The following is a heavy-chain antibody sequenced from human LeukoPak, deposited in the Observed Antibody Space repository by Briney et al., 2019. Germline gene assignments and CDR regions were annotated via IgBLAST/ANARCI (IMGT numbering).Heavy chain of an antibody. Sequence: ASVKVSCKASGYTFTAYYMHWVRQAPGQGLEWMGWLNPNSGGTNYAQKFQVRVTLTRDTSITTAYMELSRLRSDDTAVYYCARSGSRLNWFDPWGQGTLVTVSS. V-gene: IGHV1-2*02. CDR3: ARSGSRLNWFDP. J-gene: IGHJ5*02. CDR2: LNPNSGGT. D-gene: IGHD3-10*01. CDR1: GYTFTAYY.